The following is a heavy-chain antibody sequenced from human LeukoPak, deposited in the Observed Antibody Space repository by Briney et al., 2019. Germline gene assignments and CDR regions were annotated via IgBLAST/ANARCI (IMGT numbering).Heavy chain of an antibody. CDR2: IRYDGSNK. Sequence: GGSLRLSCAASGFTLSSYGMHWVRQAPGKGLEWVAFIRYDGSNKYYADSVKGRYAISGDNSKNTMYLQMTSMRAEDTALYYCAKDRSSSTIAVRGGYWGQGTLVTVSS. J-gene: IGHJ4*02. CDR1: GFTLSSYG. CDR3: AKDRSSSTIAVRGGY. D-gene: IGHD6-19*01. V-gene: IGHV3-30*02.